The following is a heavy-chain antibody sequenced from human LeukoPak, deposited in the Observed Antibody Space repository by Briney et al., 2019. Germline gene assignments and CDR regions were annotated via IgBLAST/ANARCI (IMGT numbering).Heavy chain of an antibody. Sequence: GGSLRLSCAASGFIVSPYEMGWVRQAPGKGLEWLSYIKGDGTTYYADSVRGRFTFSRDNARNSVYLHMSSLRAKDTALYYCARFSITWYVAFDLWGQGTVVTVSS. CDR2: IKGDGTT. D-gene: IGHD6-13*01. CDR3: ARFSITWYVAFDL. CDR1: GFIVSPYE. V-gene: IGHV3-48*03. J-gene: IGHJ3*01.